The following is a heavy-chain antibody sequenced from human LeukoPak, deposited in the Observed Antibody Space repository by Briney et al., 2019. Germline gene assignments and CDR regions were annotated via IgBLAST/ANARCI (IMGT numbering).Heavy chain of an antibody. J-gene: IGHJ4*02. CDR3: ATSRGSWPDYFDY. V-gene: IGHV3-23*01. CDR2: INGSGGST. CDR1: GFTFTTYG. D-gene: IGHD6-13*01. Sequence: PGGSLRLSCSASGFTFTTYGMNWVRQAPGKGLEWVSDINGSGGSTYYAGSVKGRFTISRDNSKNTLYLQMNSLRAEDTAVYYCATSRGSWPDYFDYWGQGTLVTVSS.